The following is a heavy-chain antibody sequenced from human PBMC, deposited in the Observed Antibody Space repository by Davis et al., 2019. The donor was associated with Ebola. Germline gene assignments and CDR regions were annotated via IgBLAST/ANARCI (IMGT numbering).Heavy chain of an antibody. D-gene: IGHD3-16*01. J-gene: IGHJ4*02. CDR1: GYTFTNFG. V-gene: IGHV1-18*01. Sequence: ASVKVSCKASGYTFTNFGISWLRQAPGQGLEWMGWTSAYSGNTKYVQRLQDRVTMTTDTSTNTAYMELRSLRSDDTAVYYCARGSGPSVITTIDLDFWGQGTLVTVSS. CDR3: ARGSGPSVITTIDLDF. CDR2: TSAYSGNT.